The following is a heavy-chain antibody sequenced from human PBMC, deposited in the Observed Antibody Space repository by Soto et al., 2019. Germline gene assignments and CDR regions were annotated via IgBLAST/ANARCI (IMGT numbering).Heavy chain of an antibody. V-gene: IGHV3-7*05. CDR2: IKEDGSAK. D-gene: IGHD1-26*01. CDR1: GFAFREYW. J-gene: IGHJ4*02. CDR3: ARDYFNIVDY. Sequence: GGSLRLSCAASGFAFREYWMSWVRQAPGKGPEWVANIKEDGSAKYYADSVKGRFAISRDNADNALYLQMGRLRVEDTATYYCARDYFNIVDYWGPGTLVTVSS.